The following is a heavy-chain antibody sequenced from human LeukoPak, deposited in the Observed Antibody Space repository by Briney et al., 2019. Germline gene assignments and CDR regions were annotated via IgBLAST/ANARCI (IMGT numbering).Heavy chain of an antibody. Sequence: GGSLRLSCAASGFIFNNYGLIWVRQAPGKGLEWVANIKQDGSEKYYVDSVKGRFTISRDNAKNSLYLQMNSLRAEDTAVYYCARDHGRGSYYFYWGQGTLVTVSS. CDR3: ARDHGRGSYYFY. CDR2: IKQDGSEK. V-gene: IGHV3-7*01. J-gene: IGHJ4*02. CDR1: GFIFNNYG. D-gene: IGHD1-26*01.